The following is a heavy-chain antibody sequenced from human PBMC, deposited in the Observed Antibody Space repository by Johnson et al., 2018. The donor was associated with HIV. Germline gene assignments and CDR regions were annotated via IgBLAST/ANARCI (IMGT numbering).Heavy chain of an antibody. CDR2: ISWNSGSI. CDR3: ARGGYSGHDAFDI. Sequence: VQLVESGGGLVQPGRSLRLSCAASGFTFDDYAMHWVRQAPGKGLEWVSGISWNSGSIGYADSVKGQFTISRDNSKNTLYLQMNSLRAEDTAVYYCARGGYSGHDAFDIWGQGTMVTVSS. J-gene: IGHJ3*02. CDR1: GFTFDDYA. D-gene: IGHD5-12*01. V-gene: IGHV3-9*01.